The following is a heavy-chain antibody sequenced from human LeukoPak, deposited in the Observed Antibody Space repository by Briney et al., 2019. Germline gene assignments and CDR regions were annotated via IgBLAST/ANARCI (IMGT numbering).Heavy chain of an antibody. CDR3: ARDHGAYYDFWSGYSAPDY. Sequence: WASVKVSCKASGYTFTGYYMHWVRQAPGQGLEWMGWINPNSGGTNYAQKFQGRVTMTRDTSISTAYMELSRLRSDDTAVYYCARDHGAYYDFWSGYSAPDYWGQGTLVTVSS. D-gene: IGHD3-3*01. J-gene: IGHJ4*02. CDR2: INPNSGGT. CDR1: GYTFTGYY. V-gene: IGHV1-2*02.